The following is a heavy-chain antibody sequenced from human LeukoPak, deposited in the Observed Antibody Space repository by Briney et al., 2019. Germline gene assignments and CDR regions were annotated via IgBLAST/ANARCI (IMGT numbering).Heavy chain of an antibody. Sequence: GGSLRLSCAASGFTLSAHWMTWVRQAPGKGLEWVANINQDGSAKYFLAPVKGRFTISRDNAKNSMYLQMNSLRAEDTAVYYCARWDIRGTAHQLDYWGQGILVTVSS. V-gene: IGHV3-7*01. CDR3: ARWDIRGTAHQLDY. CDR1: GFTLSAHW. J-gene: IGHJ4*02. CDR2: INQDGSAK. D-gene: IGHD1-7*01.